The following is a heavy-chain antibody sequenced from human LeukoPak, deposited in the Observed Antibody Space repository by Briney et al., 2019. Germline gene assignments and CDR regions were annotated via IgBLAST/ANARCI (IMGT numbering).Heavy chain of an antibody. V-gene: IGHV3-23*01. CDR2: VSGSGDTT. D-gene: IGHD2-8*02. CDR1: EFTFSGFA. Sequence: GGSLRLSCAASEFTFSGFAMNWVRQAPGKGLEWAAAVSGSGDTTDYADSVKGRFTISRDNSKNTLFLQMSSLRAEDTAVYYCARSGFVSGAGAFDLWGQGTMVTVSP. CDR3: ARSGFVSGAGAFDL. J-gene: IGHJ3*01.